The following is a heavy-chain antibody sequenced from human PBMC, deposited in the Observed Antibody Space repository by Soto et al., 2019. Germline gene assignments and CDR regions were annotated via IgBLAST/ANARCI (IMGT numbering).Heavy chain of an antibody. CDR3: ARVLRKASGYYAGRPDLFDP. V-gene: IGHV4-30-2*01. CDR2: IYYSGST. D-gene: IGHD3-22*01. Sequence: SETLSLTCAVSGGSISSGGYSWSWIRQPPGKGLEWIGYIYYSGSTYYNPSLKSRVTISVDRSKNQFSLKLSSVTAADTAVYYCARVLRKASGYYAGRPDLFDPWGQGTLVTVSS. J-gene: IGHJ5*02. CDR1: GGSISSGGYS.